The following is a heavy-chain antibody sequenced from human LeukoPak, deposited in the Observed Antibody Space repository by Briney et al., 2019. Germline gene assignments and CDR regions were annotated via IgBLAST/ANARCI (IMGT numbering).Heavy chain of an antibody. CDR1: GFTFGDYP. V-gene: IGHV3-30*04. D-gene: IGHD2-2*01. CDR2: IANDGSRK. Sequence: PGGSLRLSCTASGFTFGDYPIHWVRQAPGKGLEWVAVIANDGSRKYYADSVKGRFTISRDNSKNTLYLQMNSLRAEDTAVYYCAREGFELYQLLHYYGMDVWGQGTTVTVSS. J-gene: IGHJ6*02. CDR3: AREGFELYQLLHYYGMDV.